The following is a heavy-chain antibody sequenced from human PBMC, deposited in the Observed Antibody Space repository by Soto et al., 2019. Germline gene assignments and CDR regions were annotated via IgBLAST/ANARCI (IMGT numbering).Heavy chain of an antibody. D-gene: IGHD1-26*01. Sequence: PSETLSLTCTVSGGSISSYYWSWIRQPPGKGLEWIGYIYYSGSTNYNPSLKSRVTISVDTSKNQFSLKLSSVPAADTAVYYCARAGVGATGWFDPGGQGTLVTVSS. CDR2: IYYSGST. CDR1: GGSISSYY. J-gene: IGHJ5*02. V-gene: IGHV4-59*01. CDR3: ARAGVGATGWFDP.